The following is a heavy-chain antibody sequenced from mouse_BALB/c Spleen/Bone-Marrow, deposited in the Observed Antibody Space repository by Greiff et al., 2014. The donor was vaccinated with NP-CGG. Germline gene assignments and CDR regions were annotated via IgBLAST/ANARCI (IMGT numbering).Heavy chain of an antibody. CDR2: ISSGGNTI. J-gene: IGHJ3*01. D-gene: IGHD6-2*01. CDR3: ARGGSLPGGFTY. V-gene: IGHV5-17*02. Sequence: EVMLVESGGGLVQPGGSRKLSCAASGFTFNNFGMHWVRQAPEKGLEWVAYISSGGNTIYYADTVKGRFTISRDNPKNTLFLQMTSLRSEDTAKYYCARGGSLPGGFTYWGQGTLVTVSA. CDR1: GFTFNNFG.